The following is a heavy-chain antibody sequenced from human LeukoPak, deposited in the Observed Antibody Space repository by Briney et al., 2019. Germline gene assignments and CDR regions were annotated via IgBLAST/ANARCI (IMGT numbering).Heavy chain of an antibody. CDR1: GFTFSSYT. Sequence: PGGSLRLSCAASGFTFSSYTMNWVRQAPGKGLEWVSSISSSSSYIYHADSVKGRFTISRDNAKNSLYLQMNSLRAEDTAVYDCARDTYDILTGYYKWAFDIWGQGTMVTVSS. CDR2: ISSSSSYI. V-gene: IGHV3-21*06. CDR3: ARDTYDILTGYYKWAFDI. J-gene: IGHJ3*02. D-gene: IGHD3-9*01.